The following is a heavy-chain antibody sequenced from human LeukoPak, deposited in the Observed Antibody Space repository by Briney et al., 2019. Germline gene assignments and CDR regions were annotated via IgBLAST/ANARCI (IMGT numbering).Heavy chain of an antibody. J-gene: IGHJ4*02. V-gene: IGHV3-33*01. CDR2: IWYDGSNK. CDR1: GFTFSDYA. D-gene: IGHD2-21*01. CDR3: ARDRWGFPDS. Sequence: GGSLRLSCAASGFTFSDYAMHWVRQAPGKGLEWVTFIWYDGSNKYYADSVKGRFTISRDSAENSLYLQMNSLRAEDTAVYYCARDRWGFPDSWGQGTLVTVSS.